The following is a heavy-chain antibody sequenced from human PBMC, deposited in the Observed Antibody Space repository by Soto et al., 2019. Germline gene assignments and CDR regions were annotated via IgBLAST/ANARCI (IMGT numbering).Heavy chain of an antibody. V-gene: IGHV1-69*06. D-gene: IGHD4-17*01. J-gene: IGHJ6*02. Sequence: QVQLVQSGAEVKKPGSSVKVSCKASGGTFSSYAISWVRQAPGQGLEWMGGIIPSFGTANSGQKFQGRVTISADKSTGTAYMELSSLRSEDTAVYYWAIYGRSCGDYWVYFGMDVWGQGTTVTVSS. CDR3: AIYGRSCGDYWVYFGMDV. CDR1: GGTFSSYA. CDR2: IIPSFGTA.